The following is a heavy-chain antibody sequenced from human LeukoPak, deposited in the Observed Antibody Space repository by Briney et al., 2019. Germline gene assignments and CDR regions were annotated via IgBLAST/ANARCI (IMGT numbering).Heavy chain of an antibody. V-gene: IGHV3-30-3*01. CDR2: ISYDGSNK. CDR1: GFTFSSYA. Sequence: RAGGSLRLSCAASGFTFSSYAMHWVRQAPGKGLEWVAVISYDGSNKYYADSVKGRFTISRDNSKNTLYLQMNSLRAEDTAVYNCARGGEMATIFPLLSAFDIWGQGTMVTVSS. D-gene: IGHD5-24*01. J-gene: IGHJ3*02. CDR3: ARGGEMATIFPLLSAFDI.